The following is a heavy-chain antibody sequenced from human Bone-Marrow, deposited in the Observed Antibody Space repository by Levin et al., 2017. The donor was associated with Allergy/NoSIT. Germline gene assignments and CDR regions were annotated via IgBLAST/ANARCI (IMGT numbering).Heavy chain of an antibody. CDR3: ATVFNN. J-gene: IGHJ4*02. Sequence: GGSLRLSCAISGFSVTDDFIHWVRQAPGKGLEWVSVIYGADITSYADSVKGRFSISRDISKNTVYLQLNSLRAEDTAVYYCATVFNNWGQGTLVTVSS. CDR2: IYGADIT. CDR1: GFSVTDDF. V-gene: IGHV3-53*01. D-gene: IGHD2/OR15-2a*01.